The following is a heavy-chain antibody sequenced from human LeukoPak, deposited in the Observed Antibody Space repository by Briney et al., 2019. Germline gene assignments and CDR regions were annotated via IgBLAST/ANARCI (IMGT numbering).Heavy chain of an antibody. J-gene: IGHJ4*02. CDR2: ISDIGSI. CDR1: GGSISSYY. Sequence: PSETLSLTCTVSGGSISSYYWSWIRQPPGKGLEWMAYISDIGSINYNPSLKRRVTISLETSNTQFSLKLSSVTDEDTAVYYCAGHHPRNTVDFWGQGTLVTVSS. CDR3: AGHHPRNTVDF. D-gene: IGHD2/OR15-2a*01. V-gene: IGHV4-59*08.